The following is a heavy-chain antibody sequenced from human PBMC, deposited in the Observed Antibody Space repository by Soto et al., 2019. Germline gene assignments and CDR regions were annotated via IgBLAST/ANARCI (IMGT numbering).Heavy chain of an antibody. J-gene: IGHJ6*02. CDR1: GLPSTGFE. V-gene: IGHV3-48*03. CDR2: IGASGDTV. Sequence: LRLSCVASGLPSTGFEMTWVRQAPGKGLEWVSYIGASGDTVYYADSVKGRFAISRDNAKNTLYLQMSSLRAEDSAVYYCADLSVTGGVDGWGRGTTVTVSS. D-gene: IGHD2-21*02. CDR3: ADLSVTGGVDG.